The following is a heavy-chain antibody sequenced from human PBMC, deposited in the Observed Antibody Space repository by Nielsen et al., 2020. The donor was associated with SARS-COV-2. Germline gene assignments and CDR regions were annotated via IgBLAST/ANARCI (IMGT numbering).Heavy chain of an antibody. D-gene: IGHD1-26*01. J-gene: IGHJ6*02. Sequence: GGSLRLSCAASGFTFDDYAMHWVRQAPGKGQEWVSGISWNSGSIGYADSVKGRFTISRDNAKNSLYLQMNSLRAEDTALYYCASGELDGMDVWGQGTTVTVSS. CDR3: ASGELDGMDV. CDR2: ISWNSGSI. V-gene: IGHV3-9*01. CDR1: GFTFDDYA.